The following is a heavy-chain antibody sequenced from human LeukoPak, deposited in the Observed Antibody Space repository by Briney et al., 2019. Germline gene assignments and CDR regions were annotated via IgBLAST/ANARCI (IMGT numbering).Heavy chain of an antibody. CDR3: ARGATAILDFDY. D-gene: IGHD2-2*02. Sequence: SQTLSLTCTVSGGSISSGGYYWSWIRQHPGKGLEWIGYIYYSGSTYDNPSLKSRVTISVDTSQNPFSLKLSSVTAPDTAVYYCARGATAILDFDYWGPGTLVTASS. CDR1: GGSISSGGYY. V-gene: IGHV4-31*03. J-gene: IGHJ4*02. CDR2: IYYSGST.